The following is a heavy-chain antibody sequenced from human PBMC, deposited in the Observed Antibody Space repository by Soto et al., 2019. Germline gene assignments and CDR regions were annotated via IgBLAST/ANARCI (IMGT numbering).Heavy chain of an antibody. Sequence: PSETLSLTCTVSGGSISSYYWSWIRQPPGKGLEWIGYIYYSGSTNYNPSLKSRVTISVDTSKNQFSLKLSSVTAADTAVYYCASVPPGDYVDYWGQGTLVTVSS. J-gene: IGHJ4*02. CDR3: ASVPPGDYVDY. CDR2: IYYSGST. D-gene: IGHD2-2*01. V-gene: IGHV4-59*08. CDR1: GGSISSYY.